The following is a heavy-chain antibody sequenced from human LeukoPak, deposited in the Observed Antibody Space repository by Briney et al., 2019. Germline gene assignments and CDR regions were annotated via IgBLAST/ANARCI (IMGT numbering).Heavy chain of an antibody. D-gene: IGHD1-26*01. Sequence: SETLYLTCTVSGGSISSNAYYWAWIRQPPGKGLEWIGSIYSSVSTYYNPSLKSRVTISVDTSKNQFSLRLSSVTAADTALYYCAYSGSYGHLGYWGQGIPVTVSS. J-gene: IGHJ4*02. CDR2: IYSSVST. CDR1: GGSISSNAYY. CDR3: AYSGSYGHLGY. V-gene: IGHV4-39*01.